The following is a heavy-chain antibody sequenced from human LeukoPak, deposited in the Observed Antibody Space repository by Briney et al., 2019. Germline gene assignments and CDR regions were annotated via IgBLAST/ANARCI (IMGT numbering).Heavy chain of an antibody. J-gene: IGHJ4*02. D-gene: IGHD1-1*01. CDR2: IIPIFGTA. V-gene: IGHV1-69*06. Sequence: ASVKVSCKASGGTFSSYAISWVRQAPGQGLEWMGGIIPIFGTANYAQKFQGRVTITADKSTSTAYMELSSLRSEDTAVYYCARAGSRGGRLYFDYWGQGTLVTVSS. CDR3: ARAGSRGGRLYFDY. CDR1: GGTFSSYA.